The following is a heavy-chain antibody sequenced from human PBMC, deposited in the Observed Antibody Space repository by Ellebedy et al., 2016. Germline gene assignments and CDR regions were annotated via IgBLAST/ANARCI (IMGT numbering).Heavy chain of an antibody. CDR3: ARGPDV. J-gene: IGHJ6*04. CDR1: GYTFTGYY. CDR2: INPNGGGT. Sequence: ASVKVSCXASGYTFTGYYIHWVRQAPGQGLEWTGWINPNGGGTNYAQKFQGRVTMTRDTSISTAYMDLISLTFDDTAVYYCARGPDVWGKGTTVTVSS. V-gene: IGHV1-2*02.